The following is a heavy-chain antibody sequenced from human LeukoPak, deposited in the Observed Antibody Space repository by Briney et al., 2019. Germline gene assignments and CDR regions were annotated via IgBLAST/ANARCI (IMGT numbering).Heavy chain of an antibody. CDR3: ARDLPMLLWFGELLSSPGGNPYYFDY. V-gene: IGHV3-53*01. J-gene: IGHJ4*02. CDR2: IYSGGST. CDR1: GFTVSSNY. D-gene: IGHD3-10*01. Sequence: GGSLRLSCAASGFTVSSNYMSWVRQAPGKGLEWVSVIYSGGSTYYADSVKGRFTISRDNSKNTLYLQMNSLRAEDTAVYYCARDLPMLLWFGELLSSPGGNPYYFDYWGQGTLVTVSS.